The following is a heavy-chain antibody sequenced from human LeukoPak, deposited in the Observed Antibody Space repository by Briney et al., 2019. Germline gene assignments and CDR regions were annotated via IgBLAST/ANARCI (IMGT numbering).Heavy chain of an antibody. D-gene: IGHD1-26*01. CDR3: AKDQKWSGSYYLVN. CDR2: ISPSGGST. Sequence: GASVKVSCKAFGYTFTSNYMHWVRQAPGQGPEWMGVISPSGGSTTYAQKFQGRVTLTRDMSTSTDYLELSSLRAEDTAVYYCAKDQKWSGSYYLVNWGQGTLVTVSS. CDR1: GYTFTSNY. J-gene: IGHJ4*02. V-gene: IGHV1-46*01.